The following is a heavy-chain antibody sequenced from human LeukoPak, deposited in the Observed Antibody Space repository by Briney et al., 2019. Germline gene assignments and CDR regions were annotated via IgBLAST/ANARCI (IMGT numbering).Heavy chain of an antibody. J-gene: IGHJ6*03. V-gene: IGHV3-11*01. Sequence: GGSLRLSCAASGFTFSDYNMRWIRQAPGKGLEWVSSISRSGSTKYYADSVKGRFTISRDNAKNSLFLQMNSLRAEDTAVYYCAKQSSSWSTYYYYMDVWGKGTTVTVSS. D-gene: IGHD6-13*01. CDR1: GFTFSDYN. CDR2: ISRSGSTK. CDR3: AKQSSSWSTYYYYMDV.